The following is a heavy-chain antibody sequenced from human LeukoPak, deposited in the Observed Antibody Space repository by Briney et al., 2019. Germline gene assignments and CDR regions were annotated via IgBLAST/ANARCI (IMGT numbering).Heavy chain of an antibody. CDR1: GFTFSSYG. D-gene: IGHD4-17*01. J-gene: IGHJ4*02. CDR2: IAYDGSNK. Sequence: GRSLRLSCAASGFTFSSYGMHWVRQAPGKGLEWVAVIAYDGSNKYYADSVKGRFTISRDNSKNTLYLQMNSLRAEDTAVYYCAKDLAMGFPYGDIDYWGQGTLVTVSS. CDR3: AKDLAMGFPYGDIDY. V-gene: IGHV3-30*18.